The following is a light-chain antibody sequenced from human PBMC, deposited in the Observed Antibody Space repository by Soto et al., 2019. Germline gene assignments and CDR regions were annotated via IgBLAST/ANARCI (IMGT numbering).Light chain of an antibody. CDR1: QTVTSY. Sequence: PGERAPLSCRASQTVTSYLAWYQQKPGQAPRLLIYGASNRATGIPDRFSGSGSGTDFTLTISRLEPEDFAVYYCQAYADSRTFGHGTKVDIK. CDR2: GAS. V-gene: IGKV3-20*01. J-gene: IGKJ1*01. CDR3: QAYADSRT.